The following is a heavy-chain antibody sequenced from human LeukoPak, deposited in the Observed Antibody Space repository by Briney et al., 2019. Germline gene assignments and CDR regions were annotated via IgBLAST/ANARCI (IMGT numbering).Heavy chain of an antibody. V-gene: IGHV4-59*01. D-gene: IGHD4-17*01. CDR1: GGSISGSY. CDR2: MYNSGST. Sequence: PSETLSLTCTVSGGSISGSYWSWIRQPPGKGLEWIAYMYNSGSTNYNPSLKSRVTISIDTSKNQFSLKLSSLTAADTAIYYCARGIESYGDYGYWGQGILVSVSS. J-gene: IGHJ4*02. CDR3: ARGIESYGDYGY.